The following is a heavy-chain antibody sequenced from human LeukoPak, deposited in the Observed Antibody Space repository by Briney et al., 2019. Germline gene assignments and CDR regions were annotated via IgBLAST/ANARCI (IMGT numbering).Heavy chain of an antibody. CDR2: MNPNSGNT. V-gene: IGHV1-8*03. J-gene: IGHJ4*02. Sequence: ASVKVSCKASGYTFTNYDINWVRRATGKGLEWMGWMNPNSGNTGYAQKFQGRVTINRNTSISTAYMELSSLRSEDTAVYYCARGNVLLWFGELSHFDYWGQGTLVTVSS. CDR3: ARGNVLLWFGELSHFDY. CDR1: GYTFTNYD. D-gene: IGHD3-10*01.